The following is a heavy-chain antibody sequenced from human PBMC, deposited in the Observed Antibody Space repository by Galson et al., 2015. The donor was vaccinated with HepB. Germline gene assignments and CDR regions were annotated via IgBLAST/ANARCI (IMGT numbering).Heavy chain of an antibody. CDR2: ISSSGSTI. CDR3: ARDAPHYDFWSAPLAGYFQH. Sequence: SLRLSCAASGFTFSDYYMSWIRQAPGKGLEWVSYISSSGSTIYYADSVKGRFTISRDNAKNSLYLQMNSLRAEDTAVYYCARDAPHYDFWSAPLAGYFQHWGQGTLITVSS. D-gene: IGHD3-3*01. V-gene: IGHV3-11*01. CDR1: GFTFSDYY. J-gene: IGHJ1*01.